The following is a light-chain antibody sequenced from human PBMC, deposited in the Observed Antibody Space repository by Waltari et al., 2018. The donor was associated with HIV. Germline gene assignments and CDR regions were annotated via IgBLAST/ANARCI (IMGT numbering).Light chain of an antibody. CDR3: QVWDSSSDHPV. Sequence: SYVLTQPPSVSVAPGKTARITCGGNNLGSKSVHWYQQKPGQPPVLVIYYDSDRPSGIPERFSGSNSGNTATLTISRVEAGDEADYYCQVWDSSSDHPVFGTGTKVTVL. CDR1: NLGSKS. J-gene: IGLJ1*01. V-gene: IGLV3-21*04. CDR2: YDS.